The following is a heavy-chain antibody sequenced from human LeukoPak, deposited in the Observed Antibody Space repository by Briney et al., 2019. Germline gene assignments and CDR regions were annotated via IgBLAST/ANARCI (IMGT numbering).Heavy chain of an antibody. J-gene: IGHJ4*02. V-gene: IGHV1-2*02. CDR3: ARVEMATINPFDY. Sequence: ASVKVSCKASGYTFTGYYMHWVRQAPGQGLEWMGWINPNSGGTNYAQEFQGRVTMTRDTSISTAYMELSRLRSDDTAVYYCARVEMATINPFDYWGQGTLVTVSS. CDR1: GYTFTGYY. D-gene: IGHD5-24*01. CDR2: INPNSGGT.